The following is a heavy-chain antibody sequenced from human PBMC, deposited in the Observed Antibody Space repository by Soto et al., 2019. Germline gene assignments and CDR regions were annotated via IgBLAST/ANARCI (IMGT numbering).Heavy chain of an antibody. CDR2: INTYNGNT. Sequence: QVQLVQSRAEVKNPGASVKVSCKASGYSFTRCGIAWARQGPGQGLEWRGWINTYNGNTNYAQNLQGRVTLTTDTSTSTAYMELTSLRSNDTAIYYCAMVDVYVTPSPQDVWGQGTTVIVSS. V-gene: IGHV1-18*01. CDR1: GYSFTRCG. J-gene: IGHJ6*02. CDR3: AMVDVYVTPSPQDV. D-gene: IGHD3-16*01.